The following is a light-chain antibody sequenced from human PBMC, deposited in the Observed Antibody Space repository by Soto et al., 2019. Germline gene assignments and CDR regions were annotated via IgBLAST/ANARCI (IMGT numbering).Light chain of an antibody. CDR2: NVN. CDR3: QSYGSTRRAFWV. CDR1: SSDVGSYDY. Sequence: QSALIQPPSVSGSPGQSVTISCTGTSSDVGSYDYVSWYQQHPGTVPKPMIYNVNTQPSGVPDRFSGSKSGNTASMTISGLQAEDEADYYCQSYGSTRRAFWVFGGGTKVTVL. J-gene: IGLJ3*02. V-gene: IGLV2-11*01.